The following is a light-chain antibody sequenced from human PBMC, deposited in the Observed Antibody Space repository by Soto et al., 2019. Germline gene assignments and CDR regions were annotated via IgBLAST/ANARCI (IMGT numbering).Light chain of an antibody. CDR3: QHYNDYSWT. V-gene: IGKV1-5*03. J-gene: IGKJ1*01. CDR1: QSISIW. Sequence: DIHMTQSPSTLSASVGDRVTITCRASQSISIWLAWYQQKPGRAPNLLIYGKSSLESGVPSRFSGSGSGTEFTLTISSLQPDDFAIYYCQHYNDYSWTFGQGTKVEIK. CDR2: GKS.